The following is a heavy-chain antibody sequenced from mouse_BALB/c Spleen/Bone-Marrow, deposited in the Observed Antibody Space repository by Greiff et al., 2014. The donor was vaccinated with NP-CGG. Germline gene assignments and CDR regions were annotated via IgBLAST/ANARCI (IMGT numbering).Heavy chain of an antibody. CDR3: ARVVTTATLYWYFDV. CDR1: GFTFSDYY. Sequence: EVQLVESRGGLVKPGGSLKLSCAASGFTFSDYYMYWVRQTPEKRLEWVATISDGGSYTYYPDSVKGRFTISRDNAKNNLYLQMSSLKSEDTAMYYCARVVTTATLYWYFDVWGAGTTVTVSS. D-gene: IGHD1-2*01. V-gene: IGHV5-4*02. CDR2: ISDGGSYT. J-gene: IGHJ1*01.